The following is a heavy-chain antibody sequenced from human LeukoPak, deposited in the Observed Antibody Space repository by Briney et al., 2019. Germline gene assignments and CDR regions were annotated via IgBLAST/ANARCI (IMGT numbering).Heavy chain of an antibody. D-gene: IGHD3-10*01. V-gene: IGHV3-23*01. Sequence: PGGSLRLSCAASGFTFSSHAMSWVRQAPGKGLEWVSAISGSGGRTYYADSVKGRVTSSRDNSKNMVSLQMNSLRAEDTAVYYCTKDQGLLWFGELNVWGKGATVTVSS. CDR3: TKDQGLLWFGELNV. J-gene: IGHJ6*04. CDR1: GFTFSSHA. CDR2: ISGSGGRT.